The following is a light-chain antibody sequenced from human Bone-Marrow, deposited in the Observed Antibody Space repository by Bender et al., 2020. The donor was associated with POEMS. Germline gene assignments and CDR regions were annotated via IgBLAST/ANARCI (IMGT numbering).Light chain of an antibody. CDR3: SSYGGSSTWV. CDR2: EVN. J-gene: IGLJ3*02. CDR1: SDDIGAYDY. Sequence: QSALTQPPSASGSPGQSVTISCSGTSDDIGAYDYVSWYQQHPGQAPNLLIFEVNVRPSGVPDRFSGSKSGNTASLTVSGLRAEDDADYYCSSYGGSSTWVFGGGTKLTVL. V-gene: IGLV2-8*01.